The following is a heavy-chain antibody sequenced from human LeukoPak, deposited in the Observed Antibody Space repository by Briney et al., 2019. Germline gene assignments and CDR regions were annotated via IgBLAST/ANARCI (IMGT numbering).Heavy chain of an antibody. Sequence: SETLSLTCTVSGYSISSGYYWGWIRPPPGKGLEWIGSIYHSGSTYYNPSLKSRVTISVDTSKNQFSLKLSSVTAADTAVYYCARVDYHLDYWGQGTLVTVSS. V-gene: IGHV4-38-2*02. CDR1: GYSISSGYY. J-gene: IGHJ4*02. D-gene: IGHD5-12*01. CDR2: IYHSGST. CDR3: ARVDYHLDY.